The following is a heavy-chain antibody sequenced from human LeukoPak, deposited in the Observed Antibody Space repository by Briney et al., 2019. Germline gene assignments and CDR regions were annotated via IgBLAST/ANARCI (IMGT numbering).Heavy chain of an antibody. V-gene: IGHV4-59*01. CDR1: GGSISSYY. CDR2: IDYSGST. CDR3: ARGVGIQRWSFFFDY. Sequence: SETLSLTCTVSGGSISSYYWTWIRQPPGKGLEWIGYIDYSGSTDYNSSLKSRVAFSLDTTNNQISLRLGSVTAADTAMYYCARGVGIQRWSFFFDYWGQGTLVSVSS. J-gene: IGHJ4*02. D-gene: IGHD5-18*01.